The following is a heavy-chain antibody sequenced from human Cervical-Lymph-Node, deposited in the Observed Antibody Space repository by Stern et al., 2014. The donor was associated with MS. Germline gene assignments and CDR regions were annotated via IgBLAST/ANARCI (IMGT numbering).Heavy chain of an antibody. CDR1: GFTFDDPS. CDR3: VKDVDSSIAVSFDY. Sequence: EVQLVESGGGLVQPGRSLRLSCAASGFTFDDPSMHWVRQTPATGLEWVAGISWKSNSVAYAPSVKGRFSISRDNAQKSVYLQMNSVRPEDTALYYCVKDVDSSIAVSFDYWGQGTLVTVSS. D-gene: IGHD4-11*01. CDR2: ISWKSNSV. J-gene: IGHJ4*02. V-gene: IGHV3-9*01.